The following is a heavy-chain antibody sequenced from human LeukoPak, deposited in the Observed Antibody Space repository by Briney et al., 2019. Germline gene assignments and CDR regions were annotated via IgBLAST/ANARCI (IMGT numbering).Heavy chain of an antibody. V-gene: IGHV1-69*05. CDR1: GGTSNTYT. CDR3: ARVDRSYFYLDV. CDR2: IIPLFRTP. J-gene: IGHJ6*03. Sequence: SVKVSCKASGGTSNTYTVTWVRQAPGQGLEWMGGIIPLFRTPNYAQKFQGRVTITTDESTSTAYMELSSLKSEDTAIYYCARVDRSYFYLDVWGKGTTVTVSS.